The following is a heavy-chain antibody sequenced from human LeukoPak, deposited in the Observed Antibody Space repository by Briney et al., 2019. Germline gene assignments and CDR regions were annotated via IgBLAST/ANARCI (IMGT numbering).Heavy chain of an antibody. CDR2: INSDGGST. Sequence: GGSLRLSCAASGFTFSSYWMHWVRQAPGKGLVWVSRINSDGGSTSYADSVKGRFTISKDNAKNTLNLQMSSLRAEDTAVYYCARDGEGAAAAYFQHWGQGTLVTVSS. V-gene: IGHV3-74*01. D-gene: IGHD6-13*01. CDR1: GFTFSSYW. J-gene: IGHJ1*01. CDR3: ARDGEGAAAAYFQH.